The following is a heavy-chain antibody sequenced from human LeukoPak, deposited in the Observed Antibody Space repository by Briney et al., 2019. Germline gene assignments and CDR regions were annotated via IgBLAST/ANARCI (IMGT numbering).Heavy chain of an antibody. CDR2: ISDSGGST. CDR1: GFPFSSYA. CDR3: VRGYSFGPSGMDV. V-gene: IGHV3-64D*09. J-gene: IGHJ6*02. Sequence: GRTLRLSCSASGFPFSSYAIHWVRQAPGKGLEYESAISDSGGSTYYADSVKGRFNISRDNSKNTVYLQMSSLRAEDTAVYFCVRGYSFGPSGMDVWGQGTTVTVS. D-gene: IGHD2-15*01.